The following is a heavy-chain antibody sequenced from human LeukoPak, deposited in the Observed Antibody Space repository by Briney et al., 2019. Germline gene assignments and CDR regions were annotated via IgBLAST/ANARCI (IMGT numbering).Heavy chain of an antibody. Sequence: GGSLRLSCVASGFTFSSHGMSWVRQAPGKRLEWVSAISGSGGSTNYVDSVKGRFTISRDNSKNTLYLQMNSLRVEDTALYYCAKDHRITKNYYYYYYMDVWGKGTTVTVSS. D-gene: IGHD3-3*01. CDR1: GFTFSSHG. CDR2: ISGSGGST. CDR3: AKDHRITKNYYYYYYMDV. V-gene: IGHV3-23*01. J-gene: IGHJ6*03.